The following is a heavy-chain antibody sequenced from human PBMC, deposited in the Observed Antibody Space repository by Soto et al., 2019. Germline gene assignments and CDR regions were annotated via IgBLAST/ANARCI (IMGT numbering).Heavy chain of an antibody. CDR3: AKSKPGSSGWYYFDY. Sequence: LRLSCAASGFTFSSYGMHWVRQAPGKGLEWVAVISYDGSNKYYADSVKGRFTISRDNSKNTLYLQMNSLRAEDTAVYYCAKSKPGSSGWYYFDYWGQGTLVTVSS. CDR1: GFTFSSYG. D-gene: IGHD6-19*01. J-gene: IGHJ4*02. V-gene: IGHV3-30*18. CDR2: ISYDGSNK.